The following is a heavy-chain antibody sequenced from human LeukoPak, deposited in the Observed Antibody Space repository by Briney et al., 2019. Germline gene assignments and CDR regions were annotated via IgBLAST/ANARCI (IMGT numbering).Heavy chain of an antibody. CDR3: ARVVVVPAAVIDY. V-gene: IGHV4-34*01. D-gene: IGHD2-2*01. CDR1: GGSFSGYY. CDR2: INHSGST. J-gene: IGHJ4*02. Sequence: SETLSLTCAVYGGSFSGYYWSWIRQPPGKGLEWIGEINHSGSTSYNPSLKSRVTISVDTSKNQFSLKLSSVTAADTAVYYCARVVVVPAAVIDYWGQGTLVTVSS.